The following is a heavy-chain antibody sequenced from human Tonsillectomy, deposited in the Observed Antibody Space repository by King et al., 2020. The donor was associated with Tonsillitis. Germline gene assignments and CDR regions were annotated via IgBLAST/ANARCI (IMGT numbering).Heavy chain of an antibody. CDR3: AKVARSWYDNDAFDI. Sequence: VQLVESGGGVVQPGRSLRLSCVASGFTFSNYGMHWVRQAPGKGLEWVAVISYDGSYKYYADSVKGRFTISRDSSKNTVYLQMNSLRDEDTAVYYCAKVARSWYDNDAFDIWVQGTMVTVSS. J-gene: IGHJ3*02. CDR1: GFTFSNYG. CDR2: ISYDGSYK. V-gene: IGHV3-30*18. D-gene: IGHD6-13*01.